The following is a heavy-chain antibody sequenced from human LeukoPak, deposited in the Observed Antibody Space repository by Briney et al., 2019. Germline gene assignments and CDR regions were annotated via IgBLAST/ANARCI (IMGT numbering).Heavy chain of an antibody. V-gene: IGHV3-30*02. CDR3: AKDRDDIVVVPAAIFDY. CDR2: IRYDGSNK. Sequence: GGSLRLSCAASGFTFSSYGMHWVRQAPGKGLEWVAFIRYDGSNKYYADSVKGRFTISRDNSKNTLYLQMNSLRAEDTAVYYCAKDRDDIVVVPAAIFDYWGQGTLVTVSS. J-gene: IGHJ4*02. CDR1: GFTFSSYG. D-gene: IGHD2-2*01.